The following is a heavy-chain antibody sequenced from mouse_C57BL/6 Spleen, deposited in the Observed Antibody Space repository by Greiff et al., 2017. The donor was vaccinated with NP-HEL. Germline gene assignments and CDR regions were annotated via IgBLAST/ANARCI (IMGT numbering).Heavy chain of an antibody. V-gene: IGHV1-54*01. CDR1: GYAFTNYL. J-gene: IGHJ4*01. CDR2: INPGSGGT. CDR3: ARYAPYYAMDY. Sequence: VQLQQSGAELVRPGTSVKVSCKASGYAFTNYLIEWVKQRPGQGLEWIGVINPGSGGTNYNEKFKGKATLTADKSSSTAYMQLSSLTSEDSAVYFCARYAPYYAMDYWGQGTSVTVSS.